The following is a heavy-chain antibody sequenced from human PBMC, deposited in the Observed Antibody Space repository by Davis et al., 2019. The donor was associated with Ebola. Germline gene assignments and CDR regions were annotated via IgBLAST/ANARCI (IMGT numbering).Heavy chain of an antibody. CDR1: GYSIGRGFT. Sequence: SETLSLTCTVSGYSIGRGFTWGWIRQPPGKGLEWIGSIYHSGVSNYNPSLKSRVTISLDTSKNQFSLKLTSVTATDTAMYYCARDFVYWGQGTLVAVSS. CDR3: ARDFVY. CDR2: IYHSGVS. V-gene: IGHV4-38-2*02. J-gene: IGHJ4*02.